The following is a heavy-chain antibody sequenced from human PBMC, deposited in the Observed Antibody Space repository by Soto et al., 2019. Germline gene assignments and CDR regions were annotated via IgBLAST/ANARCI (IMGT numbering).Heavy chain of an antibody. CDR2: INSDGSST. Sequence: GSLRLSCAASVFTFSSYWMHWVRQAPGKGLVWVSRINSDGSSTSYADSVKGRFTISRDNAKNTLYLQMNSLRAEDTAVYYCARDYRYDFWSGYYPGRYGMDVWGQGTTVTVSS. CDR3: ARDYRYDFWSGYYPGRYGMDV. D-gene: IGHD3-3*01. V-gene: IGHV3-74*01. CDR1: VFTFSSYW. J-gene: IGHJ6*02.